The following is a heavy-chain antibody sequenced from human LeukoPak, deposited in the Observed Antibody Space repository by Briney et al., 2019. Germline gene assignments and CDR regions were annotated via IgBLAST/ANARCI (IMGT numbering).Heavy chain of an antibody. J-gene: IGHJ6*02. V-gene: IGHV1-46*01. CDR3: ARDLSHCSSTSCYTLPQYGMDV. CDR2: INPSGGST. CDR1: GYTFTSYY. D-gene: IGHD2-2*02. Sequence: ASVKVSCKASGYTFTSYYMHWVRQAPGQGLEWMGLINPSGGSTSYAQKFQGRVTMTRDTSTSTVYMELSSLRSEDTAVYYCARDLSHCSSTSCYTLPQYGMDVWGQGTTVTVSS.